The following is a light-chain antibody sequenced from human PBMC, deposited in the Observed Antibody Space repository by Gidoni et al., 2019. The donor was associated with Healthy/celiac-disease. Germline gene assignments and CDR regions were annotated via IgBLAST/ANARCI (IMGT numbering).Light chain of an antibody. CDR3: QQYNSYSPALT. Sequence: DIQMTQSPSTLSASVGDRVTITCRASQSISSWLAWYQQKPGKAPKLLIYDASSLESGVPSRLSGSGSGTEFTLTISSLQPDDFATYYCQQYNSYSPALTFGPGTKVDIK. CDR2: DAS. J-gene: IGKJ3*01. V-gene: IGKV1-5*01. CDR1: QSISSW.